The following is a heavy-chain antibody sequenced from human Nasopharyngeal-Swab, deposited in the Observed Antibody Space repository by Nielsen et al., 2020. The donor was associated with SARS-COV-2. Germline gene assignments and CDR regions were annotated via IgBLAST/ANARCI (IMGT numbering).Heavy chain of an antibody. CDR3: ARVDELVHFDY. J-gene: IGHJ4*02. Sequence: SETLSLTCAVYGVSFSSYYCSWIRQPPGKGLEWIGYIYYSGSTNYNPSLKSRVTISVDTSKNQFSLKLSSVTAADTAVYYCARVDELVHFDYWGQGTLVTVSS. CDR2: IYYSGST. D-gene: IGHD6-13*01. V-gene: IGHV4-59*01. CDR1: GVSFSSYY.